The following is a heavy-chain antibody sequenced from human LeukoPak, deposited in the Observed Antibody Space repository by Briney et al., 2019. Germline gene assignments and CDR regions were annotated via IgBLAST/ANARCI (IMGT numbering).Heavy chain of an antibody. CDR2: IYYSGST. D-gene: IGHD5-18*01. Sequence: SETLSLTCTVSGGSISSYYWSWIRQPPGKGLEWIGYIYYSGSTNYNPSLKSRVTISVDTSKNQFSLKLSSVTAADTAVYYCARDTAMVYYFDYRGQGTLVTVSS. J-gene: IGHJ4*02. CDR1: GGSISSYY. V-gene: IGHV4-59*01. CDR3: ARDTAMVYYFDY.